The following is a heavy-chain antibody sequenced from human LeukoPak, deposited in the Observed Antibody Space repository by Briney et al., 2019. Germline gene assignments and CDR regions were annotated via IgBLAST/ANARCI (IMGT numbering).Heavy chain of an antibody. J-gene: IGHJ5*02. CDR1: GGSFSGYY. CDR2: INHSGTT. Sequence: SETLSLTCALYGGSFSGYYWSWIRQPPGKGLEWIGEINHSGTTKYNPSLKSRVTISVDTSKNQFSLKLSSVTAADTAVYYCVRDAKGKSGWFDPWGQGTLVTVSS. CDR3: VRDAKGKSGWFDP. D-gene: IGHD2-8*01. V-gene: IGHV4-34*01.